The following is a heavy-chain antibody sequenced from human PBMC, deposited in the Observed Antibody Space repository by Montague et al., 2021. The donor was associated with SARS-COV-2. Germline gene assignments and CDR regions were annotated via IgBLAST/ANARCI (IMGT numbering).Heavy chain of an antibody. CDR2: IYWDDDK. V-gene: IGHV2-5*02. Sequence: VKPTQTLTLTCTFSGFSLSTSGVGVGWIRQPPGKALEWLALIYWDDDKRYSPSLRSRLTITKDTSKNQVVLTMTNMDPVDTATYYCAHRRPPWGYFDYWGQGTLVTVSS. D-gene: IGHD7-27*01. CDR3: AHRRPPWGYFDY. J-gene: IGHJ4*02. CDR1: GFSLSTSGVG.